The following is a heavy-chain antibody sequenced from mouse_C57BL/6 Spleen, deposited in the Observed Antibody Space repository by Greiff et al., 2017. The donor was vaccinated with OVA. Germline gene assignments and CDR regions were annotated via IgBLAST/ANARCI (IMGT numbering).Heavy chain of an antibody. CDR3: ARRYYYGSSFYWYFDV. CDR2: ISSGSSTI. Sequence: EVKVVESGGGLVKPGGSLKLSCAASGFTFSDYGMHWVRQAPEKGLEWVAYISSGSSTIYYADTVKGRFTISRDNAKNTLFLQMTSLRSEDTAMYYCARRYYYGSSFYWYFDVWGTGTTVTVSS. J-gene: IGHJ1*03. CDR1: GFTFSDYG. D-gene: IGHD1-1*01. V-gene: IGHV5-17*01.